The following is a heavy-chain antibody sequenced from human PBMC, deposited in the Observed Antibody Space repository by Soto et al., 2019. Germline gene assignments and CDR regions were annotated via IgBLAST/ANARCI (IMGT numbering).Heavy chain of an antibody. V-gene: IGHV3-48*01. CDR3: ARSDVAARDDAFDI. CDR2: ISSSSSTI. Sequence: GGSLRLSYAASGFTFSSYSMNWVRQAPGKGLEWVSYISSSSSTIYYADSVKGRFTISRDNAKNSLYLQMNSLRAEDTAVYYCARSDVAARDDAFDIWGQGTMVTVSS. D-gene: IGHD6-6*01. J-gene: IGHJ3*02. CDR1: GFTFSSYS.